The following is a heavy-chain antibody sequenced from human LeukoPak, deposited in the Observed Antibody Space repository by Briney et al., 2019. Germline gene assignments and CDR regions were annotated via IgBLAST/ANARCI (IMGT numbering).Heavy chain of an antibody. J-gene: IGHJ4*02. CDR2: VYPGDSNT. CDR1: GYSFTSYW. D-gene: IGHD3-10*01. CDR3: ARNRGDNTFDY. Sequence: GESLKISCKGSGYSFTSYWIAWVRQMPGKGLEWMGIVYPGDSNTRYSPSFEGQVTISADKSMNTAYLQWSSLKASDTAMYYCARNRGDNTFDYWGQGTLVIVSS. V-gene: IGHV5-51*01.